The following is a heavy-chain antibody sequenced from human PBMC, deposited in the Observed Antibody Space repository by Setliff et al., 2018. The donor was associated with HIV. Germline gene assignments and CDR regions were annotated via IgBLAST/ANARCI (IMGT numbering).Heavy chain of an antibody. V-gene: IGHV4-34*01. CDR1: GGSFIGYH. CDR2: ISHSGTT. CDR3: ARVGRDRLVASGLYFDL. J-gene: IGHJ2*01. D-gene: IGHD6-19*01. Sequence: PSETLSLTCRVSGGSFIGYHWGWVRQSPTKGLQWIGEISHSGTTKYNPSLKSLFAMSADTSKSEFSLKMTSVTAADTAVYYCARVGRDRLVASGLYFDLWGRGTLVTVSS.